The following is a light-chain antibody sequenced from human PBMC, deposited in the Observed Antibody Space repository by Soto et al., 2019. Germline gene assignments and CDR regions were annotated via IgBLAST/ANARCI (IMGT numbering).Light chain of an antibody. CDR1: QSVGSY. CDR2: DAS. V-gene: IGKV3-11*01. Sequence: EIVLTQSPVTLSLSPGERATLSCRASQSVGSYFAWYQQKPGQAPRLLIYDASSRATGIPARFSGSGSGTDFTLTISSLEPEDFAVYYCQQRSDWPSTVGGGTRVELK. J-gene: IGKJ4*01. CDR3: QQRSDWPST.